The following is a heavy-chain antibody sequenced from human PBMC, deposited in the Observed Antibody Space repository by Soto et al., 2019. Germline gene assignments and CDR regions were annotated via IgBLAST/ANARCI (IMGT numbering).Heavy chain of an antibody. CDR2: IDPSDSYT. V-gene: IGHV5-10-1*01. Sequence: GESLKISCKGSGYSFTSYWISWVRQMPGKGLEWMGRIDPSDSYTNYSPSFQGHVTISADKSISTAYLQWSSLKASDTAMYYCASSRQASYGMDVWGQGTTVTVSS. CDR1: GYSFTSYW. J-gene: IGHJ6*02. CDR3: ASSRQASYGMDV.